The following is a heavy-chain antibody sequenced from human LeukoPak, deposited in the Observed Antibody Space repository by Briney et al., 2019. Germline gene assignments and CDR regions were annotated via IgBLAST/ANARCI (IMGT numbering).Heavy chain of an antibody. CDR1: GGTFSSYA. CDR3: ARDFCSGGSCYRWFDP. CDR2: IIPILGIA. D-gene: IGHD2-15*01. V-gene: IGHV1-69*04. Sequence: GASVKLSCKASGGTFSSYAISWVRQAPGQGLEWMGRIIPILGIANYAQKFQGRVTITADKSTSTAYMELSSLRSEDTAVYYCARDFCSGGSCYRWFDPWGQGTLVTVSS. J-gene: IGHJ5*02.